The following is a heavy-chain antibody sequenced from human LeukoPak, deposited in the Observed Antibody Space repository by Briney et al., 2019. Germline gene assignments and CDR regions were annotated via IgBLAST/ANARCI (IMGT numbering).Heavy chain of an antibody. Sequence: KPSETLSLTCAVYGGSFSGYYWSWIRQPPGKGLEWIGEINHSGSTNYNPSLKSRVTISVDTSKNQFSLKLSSVTAADTAVYYCATGFNVPAALDVWGQGTTVTVSS. CDR1: GGSFSGYY. D-gene: IGHD2-2*01. CDR3: ATGFNVPAALDV. V-gene: IGHV4-34*01. J-gene: IGHJ6*02. CDR2: INHSGST.